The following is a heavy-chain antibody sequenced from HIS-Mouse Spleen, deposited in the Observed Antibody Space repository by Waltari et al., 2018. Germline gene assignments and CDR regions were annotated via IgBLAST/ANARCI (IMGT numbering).Heavy chain of an antibody. J-gene: IGHJ4*02. CDR3: ARKTNPPNDFWSGYEFDY. CDR1: GFSLSNARMG. Sequence: QVTLKESGPVLVKPTETLTLTCTVSGFSLSNARMGVSWIRQPPGKALEWLAHIFSNDEKSYSTSLKSRLTISKDTSKSQVVLTMTNMDPVDTATYYCARKTNPPNDFWSGYEFDYWGQGTLVTVSS. V-gene: IGHV2-26*01. CDR2: IFSNDEK. D-gene: IGHD3-3*01.